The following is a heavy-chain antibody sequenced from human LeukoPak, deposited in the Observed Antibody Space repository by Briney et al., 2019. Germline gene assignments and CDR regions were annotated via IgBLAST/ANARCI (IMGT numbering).Heavy chain of an antibody. CDR1: GFAFSSYE. D-gene: IGHD3-10*02. CDR3: AELGITMIGGV. CDR2: ISSSGSTI. J-gene: IGHJ6*04. Sequence: GGSLRLSCAASGFAFSSYEMNWVRQAPGKGLEWVSYISSSGSTIYYTDSVKGRFTISRDNAKNSLYLQMNSLRAEDTAVYYCAELGITMIGGVWGKGTTVTISS. V-gene: IGHV3-48*03.